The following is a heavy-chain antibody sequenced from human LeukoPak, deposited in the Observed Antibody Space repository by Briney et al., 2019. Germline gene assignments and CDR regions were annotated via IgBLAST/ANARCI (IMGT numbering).Heavy chain of an antibody. CDR3: ASDPGVGGSNYGYYYYYGMDV. Sequence: GGSLTLYCAASGFTVSSNYMNWVRQAPGQGLEGVSVIYSGGSTYYADSVKGRLTIARDNSKNTLYLQMHSPRAEATAVYYCASDPGVGGSNYGYYYYYGMDVWGQGTTVTVSS. J-gene: IGHJ6*02. V-gene: IGHV3-53*01. CDR1: GFTVSSNY. D-gene: IGHD5-18*01. CDR2: IYSGGST.